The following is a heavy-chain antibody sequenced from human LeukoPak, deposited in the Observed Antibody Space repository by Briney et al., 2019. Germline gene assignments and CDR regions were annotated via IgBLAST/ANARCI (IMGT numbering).Heavy chain of an antibody. D-gene: IGHD2-15*01. CDR1: GYTFTGYY. V-gene: IGHV1-2*02. Sequence: ASVKVSCKASGYTFTGYYMHWVRQAPGQGLEWMGWVNPNSIGTNYAQKSQGRVTMTRDTSISTAYMELSRLTSDDTAVYYCARGVVGTYYYYYMDVWGKGTTVTVSS. J-gene: IGHJ6*03. CDR3: ARGVVGTYYYYYMDV. CDR2: VNPNSIGT.